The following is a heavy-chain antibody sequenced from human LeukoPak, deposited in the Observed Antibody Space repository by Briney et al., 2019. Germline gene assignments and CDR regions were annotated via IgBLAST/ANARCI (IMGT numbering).Heavy chain of an antibody. CDR1: GYTFTSYG. D-gene: IGHD3-10*01. V-gene: IGHV1-18*01. CDR3: ARDHRPMVRGVIKRGWTNWFDP. CDR2: ISAYNGNT. Sequence: ASVKVSCKASGYTFTSYGISWVRQAPGQGLEWMGWISAYNGNTNYAQKLQGRVTMTTDTSTSTAYMELRSLRSDDTAVYYCARDHRPMVRGVIKRGWTNWFDPWGQGTLVTVSS. J-gene: IGHJ5*02.